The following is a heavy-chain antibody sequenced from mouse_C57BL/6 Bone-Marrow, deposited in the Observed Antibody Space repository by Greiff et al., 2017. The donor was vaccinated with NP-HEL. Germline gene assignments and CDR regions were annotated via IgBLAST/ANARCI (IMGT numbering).Heavy chain of an antibody. V-gene: IGHV5-17*01. Sequence: EVKLVESGGGLVKPGGSLKLSCAASGFTFSDYGMHWVRQAPEKWLEWVAYISSGSSTIYYADTVKGRFTISRDNAKNTLFLQMTSLRSEDTAMYYCARNYGYHYWYFDVWGTGTTVTVSS. CDR1: GFTFSDYG. D-gene: IGHD2-2*01. J-gene: IGHJ1*03. CDR2: ISSGSSTI. CDR3: ARNYGYHYWYFDV.